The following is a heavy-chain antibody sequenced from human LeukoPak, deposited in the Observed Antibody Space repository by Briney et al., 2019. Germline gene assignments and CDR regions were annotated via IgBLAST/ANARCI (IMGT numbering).Heavy chain of an antibody. CDR3: ARGLGTYWGKDFLNWFDP. J-gene: IGHJ5*02. D-gene: IGHD7-27*01. CDR2: VNPNNGDA. CDR1: GYSFSNYD. Sequence: ASVKVSCKAAGYSFSNYDINWVRQAAGQGLEWMGWVNPNNGDAGYSQKFQGRVILTRNTSLTTAYMELTSLTSEDTAVYYCARGLGTYWGKDFLNWFDPWGQGTLVTVSS. V-gene: IGHV1-8*02.